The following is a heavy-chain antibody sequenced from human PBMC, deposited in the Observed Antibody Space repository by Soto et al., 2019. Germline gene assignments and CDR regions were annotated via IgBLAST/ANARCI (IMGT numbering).Heavy chain of an antibody. CDR1: VYTFTSYG. J-gene: IGHJ4*02. D-gene: IGHD2-2*01. CDR3: ARVLTQYQLLPSGY. V-gene: IGHV1-18*01. CDR2: ISAYNGNT. Sequence: ASVKVSCKASVYTFTSYGISWVRQDNGQGLEWMGWISAYNGNTNYAQKLQGRVTMTTDTSTSTAYMELRSLRSDDTAVYYCARVLTQYQLLPSGYWGQGTLVTVSS.